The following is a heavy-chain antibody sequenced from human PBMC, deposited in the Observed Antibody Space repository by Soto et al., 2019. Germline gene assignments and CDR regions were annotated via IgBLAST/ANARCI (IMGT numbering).Heavy chain of an antibody. Sequence: GGSLRLSCAASGFTFSSYAMSWVRQAPGKGLEWVSAISGSGGSTYYADSVKGRFTISRDNSKNTLYLQMNSLRAEDTAVYYCPKDGGSSWYPFDYWGPGTLVTVYS. CDR1: GFTFSSYA. D-gene: IGHD6-13*01. CDR2: ISGSGGST. CDR3: PKDGGSSWYPFDY. V-gene: IGHV3-23*01. J-gene: IGHJ4*02.